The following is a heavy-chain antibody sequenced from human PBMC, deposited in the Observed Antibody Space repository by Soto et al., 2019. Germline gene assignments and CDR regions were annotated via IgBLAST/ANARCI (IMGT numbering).Heavy chain of an antibody. CDR1: GFTFSSYA. J-gene: IGHJ6*03. D-gene: IGHD3-10*01. CDR3: AKDGLWFGEGYYYMDV. Sequence: GGSLRLSCAASGFTFSSYAMSWVRQAPGKGLEWVSAISGSGGSTYYADSVKGRFTISRDNSKNTLYLQMNSLRAEDTAVYYCAKDGLWFGEGYYYMDVWGKGTTVTVSS. CDR2: ISGSGGST. V-gene: IGHV3-23*01.